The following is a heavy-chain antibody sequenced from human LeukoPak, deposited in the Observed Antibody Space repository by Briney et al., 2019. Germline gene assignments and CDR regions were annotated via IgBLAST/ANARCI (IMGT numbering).Heavy chain of an antibody. V-gene: IGHV4-4*07. CDR1: GGSISSYY. Sequence: SETLSLTCTVSGGSISSYYWSWIRQPAGKGLEWIGRIYTSGSTNYNPSLKSRVTMSVDTSKNQFSLKLSSVTAADTAVYYCARDIPATYYYDSSDAFDIWGQGTMVTVSS. CDR3: ARDIPATYYYDSSDAFDI. J-gene: IGHJ3*02. CDR2: IYTSGST. D-gene: IGHD3-22*01.